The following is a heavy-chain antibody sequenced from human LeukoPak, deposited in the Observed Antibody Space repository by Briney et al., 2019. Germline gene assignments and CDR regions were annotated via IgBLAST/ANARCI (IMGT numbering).Heavy chain of an antibody. CDR1: GYTFTSYD. CDR2: MNPNSGNT. V-gene: IGHV1-8*01. D-gene: IGHD3-3*01. CDR3: ARGSTYYDFWSGYYISPYYFDY. J-gene: IGHJ4*02. Sequence: ASVKVSCKASGYTFTSYDINWVRQATGQGLEWMGWMNPNSGNTGYAQKFQGRVTMTRNTSIGTAYMELSSLRSEDTAVYYCARGSTYYDFWSGYYISPYYFDYWGQGTLVTVSS.